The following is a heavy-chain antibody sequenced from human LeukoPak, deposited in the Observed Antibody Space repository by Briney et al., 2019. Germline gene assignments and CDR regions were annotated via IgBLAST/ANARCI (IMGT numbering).Heavy chain of an antibody. D-gene: IGHD5-12*01. Sequence: VASVKVSCKASGGIFSSYTVSWVRQAPGQGLEWMGRIIPLLGIANYAQKFQGRVTIIADKSTSTAYMELSSLRSEDTAVYYCARDDADSAYADGDYWGQEPWSPSPQ. CDR3: ARDDADSAYADGDY. CDR1: GGIFSSYT. J-gene: IGHJ4*01. CDR2: IIPLLGIA. V-gene: IGHV1-69*04.